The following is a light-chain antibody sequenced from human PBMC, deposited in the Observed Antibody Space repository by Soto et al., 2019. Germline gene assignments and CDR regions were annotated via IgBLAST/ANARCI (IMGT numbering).Light chain of an antibody. CDR3: QQNNNWPPLT. CDR1: QSVSSN. Sequence: EKVMTQSPATLSVSPGERATLSCRASQSVSSNLAWYQQKPGQAPRLLIYGASTRATGIPARFSGSGSGTEFTLTISSLQSEDFAVYYCQQNNNWPPLTFGGGTKVEIK. J-gene: IGKJ4*01. V-gene: IGKV3-15*01. CDR2: GAS.